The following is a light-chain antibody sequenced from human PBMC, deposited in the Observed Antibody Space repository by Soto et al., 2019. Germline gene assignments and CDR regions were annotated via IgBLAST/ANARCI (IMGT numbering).Light chain of an antibody. CDR1: QSVSSN. V-gene: IGKV3-15*01. J-gene: IGKJ2*01. CDR3: QQYNNWPYT. Sequence: EIVMTQSPATLSVSPGERATLSCRASQSVSSNLAWYQQKPGQAPRLLIYGASTRATGIPARFSGSGSGTEFTLTISRLQSEDFASYYCQQYNNWPYTFGQGTKLEIK. CDR2: GAS.